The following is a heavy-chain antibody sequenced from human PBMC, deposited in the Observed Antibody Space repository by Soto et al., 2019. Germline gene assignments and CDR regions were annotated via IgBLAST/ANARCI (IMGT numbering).Heavy chain of an antibody. D-gene: IGHD5-18*01. J-gene: IGHJ4*01. CDR1: GFTFDSYS. CDR2: IDSSSSNK. Sequence: DVQLVESGGGLVQPGGSLRLSCAASGFTFDSYSMNLGRQAPGKGLEWVSYIDSSSSNKHYADSVKGRFTISRDNAKTALYLQMSSLRDEDTAVYYCARDDDSAMSLNFDYWGHGTLVSVSS. CDR3: ARDDDSAMSLNFDY. V-gene: IGHV3-48*02.